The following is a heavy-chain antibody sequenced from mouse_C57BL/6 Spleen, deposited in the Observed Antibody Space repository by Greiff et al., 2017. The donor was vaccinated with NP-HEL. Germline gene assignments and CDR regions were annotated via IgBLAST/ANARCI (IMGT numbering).Heavy chain of an antibody. CDR2: IWSGGST. V-gene: IGHV2-2*01. Sequence: QVHVKQSGPGLVQPSQSLSITCTVSGFSLTSYGVHWVRQSPGKGLEWLGVIWSGGSTDYNAAFISRLSISKDNSKSQVFFKMNSLQADDTAIYYCASPLTGTWFAYWGQGTLVTVSA. CDR3: ASPLTGTWFAY. D-gene: IGHD4-1*01. J-gene: IGHJ3*01. CDR1: GFSLTSYG.